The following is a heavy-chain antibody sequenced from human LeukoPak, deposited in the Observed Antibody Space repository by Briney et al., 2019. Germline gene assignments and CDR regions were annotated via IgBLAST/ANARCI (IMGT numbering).Heavy chain of an antibody. CDR3: AREVISRGGGNWFDP. CDR2: ISWNSGSI. Sequence: GRPLRLSCAASGFTFDDYAMHWVRQAPGKGLEWVSGISWNSGSIGYADSVKGRFTISRDNAKNSLYLQMNSLRAEDTAVYYCAREVISRGGGNWFDPWGQGTLVTVSS. J-gene: IGHJ5*02. V-gene: IGHV3-9*01. D-gene: IGHD3-16*01. CDR1: GFTFDDYA.